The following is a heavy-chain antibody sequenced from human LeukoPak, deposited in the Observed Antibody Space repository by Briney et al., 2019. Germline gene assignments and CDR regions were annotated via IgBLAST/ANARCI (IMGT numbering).Heavy chain of an antibody. CDR3: ARQRNYYDSSGYYYPWFDP. V-gene: IGHV1-18*01. CDR2: ISAYNGNT. Sequence: ASVKVSCKASGYTFTSYGISWVRQAPGQGLEWMGWISAYNGNTNYAQKLQGRVTVTTDTSTSTAYMELRSLRSDDTAVYYCARQRNYYDSSGYYYPWFDPWGQGTLVTVPS. J-gene: IGHJ5*02. CDR1: GYTFTSYG. D-gene: IGHD3-22*01.